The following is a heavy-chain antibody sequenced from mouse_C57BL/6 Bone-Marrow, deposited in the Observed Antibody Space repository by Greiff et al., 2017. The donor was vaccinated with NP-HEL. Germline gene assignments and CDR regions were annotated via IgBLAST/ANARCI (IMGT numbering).Heavy chain of an antibody. V-gene: IGHV1-7*01. CDR2: INPSSGYT. CDR1: GYTFTSYW. J-gene: IGHJ1*03. Sequence: QVQLQQSGAELAKPGASVKLSCKASGYTFTSYWMHWVKQRPGQGLEWIGYINPSSGYTKYNQQVKDKATLTADKSSSTAYMQLGSLTYEDSAVYYCARAVSVGYLDWYFYVWGTGPTVTVSS. D-gene: IGHD3-1*01. CDR3: ARAVSVGYLDWYFYV.